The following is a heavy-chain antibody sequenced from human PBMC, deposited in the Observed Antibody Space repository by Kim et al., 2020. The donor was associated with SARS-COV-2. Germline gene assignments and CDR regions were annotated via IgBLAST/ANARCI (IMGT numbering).Heavy chain of an antibody. Sequence: ASVKVSCKASGYTFTTYGMNWVRQAPGQGLEWMGWINTNTGNPTFAQGFTGRFVFSLDTSVSTAYLQISSLKAEDTAVYYCARTSYDSSAYYYVDYWGQGTLVTVSS. D-gene: IGHD3-22*01. CDR1: GYTFTTYG. V-gene: IGHV7-4-1*02. CDR2: INTNTGNP. J-gene: IGHJ4*02. CDR3: ARTSYDSSAYYYVDY.